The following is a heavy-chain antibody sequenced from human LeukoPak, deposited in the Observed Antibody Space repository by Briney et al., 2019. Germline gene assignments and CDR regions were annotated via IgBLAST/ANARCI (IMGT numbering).Heavy chain of an antibody. CDR2: ISGSGDST. V-gene: IGHV3-23*01. J-gene: IGHJ5*02. D-gene: IGHD3-10*01. CDR3: GVVGSGSSGVDP. Sequence: QTGGSLRLSCAASGFTFGTYGMSWVRQAPGKGLEWVSTISGSGDSTYYADSVKGRFTISRDNSKNTLYLQMNSLRAEDTAVYYCGVVGSGSSGVDPWGQGTLVTVSS. CDR1: GFTFGTYG.